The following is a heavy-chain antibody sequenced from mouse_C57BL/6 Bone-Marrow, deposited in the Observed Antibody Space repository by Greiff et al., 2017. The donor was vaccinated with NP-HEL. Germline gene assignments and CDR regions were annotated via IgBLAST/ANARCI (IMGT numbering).Heavy chain of an antibody. Sequence: QVQLQQPGAELVKPGASVKLSCKASGYTFTSYWMQWVKQRPGQGLEWIGEIAPSDSYTNYNQKFKGKATLTVDTSSSTAYMQLSSLTSEDSAVYYCARKDYYGSSRFDYWGQGTTLTVSS. CDR1: GYTFTSYW. CDR3: ARKDYYGSSRFDY. CDR2: IAPSDSYT. J-gene: IGHJ2*01. D-gene: IGHD1-1*01. V-gene: IGHV1-50*01.